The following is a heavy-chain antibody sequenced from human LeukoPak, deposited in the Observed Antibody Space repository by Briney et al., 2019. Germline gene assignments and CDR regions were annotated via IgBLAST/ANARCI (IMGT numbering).Heavy chain of an antibody. Sequence: GSLRLSCAASGFTFSRYSVNWVRQAPGKGLEWVSSISSSSIYIYYADSVKGRFTISRDNAKNSLYLQMNSLRAEDTAVYYCASSRYDSSGYYGIIGYWGQGTLVTVSS. CDR1: GFTFSRYS. J-gene: IGHJ4*02. V-gene: IGHV3-21*01. CDR3: ASSRYDSSGYYGIIGY. CDR2: ISSSSIYI. D-gene: IGHD3-22*01.